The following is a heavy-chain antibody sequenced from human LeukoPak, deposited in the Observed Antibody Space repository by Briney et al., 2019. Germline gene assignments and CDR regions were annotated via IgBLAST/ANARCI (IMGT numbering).Heavy chain of an antibody. CDR3: ARHRDYYDT. J-gene: IGHJ4*01. D-gene: IGHD3-22*01. CDR1: GGSISSYF. CDR2: IYYSGSSS. V-gene: IGHV4-59*08. Sequence: SETLSLTCTVSGGSISSYFWSWIRQPPGKGLEWIGYIYYSGSSSNYNPSLKSRVTISVDTSKNQFSLNLTSVTAADTAVYFCARHRDYYDTWGHGTLVTVSS.